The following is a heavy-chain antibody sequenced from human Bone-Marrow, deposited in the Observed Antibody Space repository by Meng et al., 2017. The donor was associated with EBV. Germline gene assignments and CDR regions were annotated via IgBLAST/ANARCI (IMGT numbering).Heavy chain of an antibody. CDR2: IDPDGSVI. J-gene: IGHJ4*02. CDR1: GFSLRAYG. Sequence: GALSLPCAGFGFSLRAYGVHVVRQGPGKGLVGVSNIDPDGSVIDYADSVKGRFTISRDNAKNTVYLQMNNLRADDTAVYYCAKDCFGDKDSWGQGTLVTVSS. V-gene: IGHV3-74*01. D-gene: IGHD2-21*01. CDR3: AKDCFGDKDS.